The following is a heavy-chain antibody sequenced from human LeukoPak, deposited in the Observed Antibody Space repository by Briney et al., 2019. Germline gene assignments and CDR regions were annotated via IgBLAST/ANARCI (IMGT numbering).Heavy chain of an antibody. CDR1: GFTFSSYG. CDR3: AKERLKWELGELLY. V-gene: IGHV3-30*02. Sequence: GGCLRLSCAASGFTFSSYGMHSVRQAPGKGVEWVAFIRYDGSNKYYADSLKGRFTIPRDNSKNTLYLQMNSLTAETRAGYYCAKERLKWELGELLYWGQGTLVTVSS. CDR2: IRYDGSNK. D-gene: IGHD3-10*01. J-gene: IGHJ4*02.